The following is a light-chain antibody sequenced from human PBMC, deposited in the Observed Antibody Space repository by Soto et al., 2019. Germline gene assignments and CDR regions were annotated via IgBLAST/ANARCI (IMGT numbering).Light chain of an antibody. CDR3: LSYAGNSIWL. CDR2: EVT. CDR1: RSDVGSYNS. Sequence: QSVLTQPASVSGSPGQSITISCTGTRSDVGSYNSIAWYQQHPGKAPRVVIFEVTKRPSGISDRFSGSKSGYTASLRISGLQAEDEADYFCLSYAGNSIWLFGGGTKVTVL. V-gene: IGLV2-23*02. J-gene: IGLJ2*01.